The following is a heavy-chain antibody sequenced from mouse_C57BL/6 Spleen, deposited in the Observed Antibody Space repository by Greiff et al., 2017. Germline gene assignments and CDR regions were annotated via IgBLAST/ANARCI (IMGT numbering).Heavy chain of an antibody. D-gene: IGHD1-1*01. CDR2: IYPRSGNT. CDR3: AIRYYGSSDGAY. CDR1: GYTFTSYG. V-gene: IGHV1-81*01. J-gene: IGHJ3*01. Sequence: QVQLQQSGAELARPGASVKLSCKASGYTFTSYGISWVKQRTGQGLEWIGEIYPRSGNTYSNEKFKGKATLTADKSSSTAYTGRPSLTSEDSAVYFCAIRYYGSSDGAYWGQGTLVTVSA.